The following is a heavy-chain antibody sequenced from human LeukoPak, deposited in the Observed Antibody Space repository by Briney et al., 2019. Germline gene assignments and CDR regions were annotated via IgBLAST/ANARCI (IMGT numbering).Heavy chain of an antibody. V-gene: IGHV1-46*01. D-gene: IGHD6-13*01. J-gene: IGHJ4*02. Sequence: GASVKVSCKVSGYTLTELSMHWVRQAPGQGLEWMGIINPSGGSTSYAQKFQGRVTMTRDTSTSTVYMELSSLRSEDTAVYYCARDSGSWYLDYWGQGTLVTVSS. CDR2: INPSGGST. CDR1: GYTLTELS. CDR3: ARDSGSWYLDY.